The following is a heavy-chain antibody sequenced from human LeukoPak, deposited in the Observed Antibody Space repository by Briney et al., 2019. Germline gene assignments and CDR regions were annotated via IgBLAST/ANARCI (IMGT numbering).Heavy chain of an antibody. CDR3: ARMRGRAKFIYYYYMDV. CDR2: IYYSGST. D-gene: IGHD3-10*01. Sequence: SETLSLTCTVSGGSISSSSYYWGWIRQPPGKGLEWIGSIYYSGSTYYNPSLKSRVTISVDTSKSQFSLKLSSVTAADTAVYYCARMRGRAKFIYYYYMDVWGKGTTVTVSS. V-gene: IGHV4-39*07. J-gene: IGHJ6*03. CDR1: GGSISSSSYY.